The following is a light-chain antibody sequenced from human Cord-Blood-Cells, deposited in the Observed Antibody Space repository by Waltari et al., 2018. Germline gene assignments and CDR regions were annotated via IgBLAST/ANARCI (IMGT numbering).Light chain of an antibody. J-gene: IGKJ2*01. V-gene: IGKV1-5*01. Sequence: DIQMIPSPSTPSASAGDRVTTTCRARKSISSRLAWLQQKPGKAPKLLIYNASSLESGVPSRFSGNGSGTEITLPISSLEPDDFATYYWQQYNSYSHTFGQGTKLEIK. CDR1: KSISSR. CDR2: NAS. CDR3: QQYNSYSHT.